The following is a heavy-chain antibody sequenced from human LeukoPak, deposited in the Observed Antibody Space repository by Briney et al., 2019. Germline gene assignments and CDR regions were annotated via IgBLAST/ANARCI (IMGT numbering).Heavy chain of an antibody. CDR3: VRDRNSNLRLGF. D-gene: IGHD1-1*01. J-gene: IGHJ4*02. V-gene: IGHV4-4*02. CDR2: IFHTGSA. CDR1: SGYINSSNW. Sequence: SETLSLTCDVSSGYINSSNWWSWVRQSPGKNLEWIGQIFHTGSAYYSPSFKSRVTIPVDKSKNQFSLRLMSVTAADTAVYYCVRDRNSNLRLGFWGPGILVIVSS.